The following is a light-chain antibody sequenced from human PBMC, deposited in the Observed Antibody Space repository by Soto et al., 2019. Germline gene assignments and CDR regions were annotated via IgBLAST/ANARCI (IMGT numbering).Light chain of an antibody. CDR3: ASWDDSLTLV. Sequence: QSVLTQPPSASGTPGQRVTISCSGSNANIGDKAVTWYQQIPGTAPKVVIHSDDQRPSGVPDRFSGSKSGNSASLAISAVQSADEADYFCASWDDSLTLVFCGGTKLTVL. J-gene: IGLJ2*01. CDR1: NANIGDKA. CDR2: SDD. V-gene: IGLV1-44*01.